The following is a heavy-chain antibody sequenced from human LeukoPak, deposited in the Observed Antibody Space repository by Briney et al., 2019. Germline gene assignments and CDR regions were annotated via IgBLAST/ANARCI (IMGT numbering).Heavy chain of an antibody. CDR2: ISSSGSTI. D-gene: IGHD4-17*01. Sequence: GSLRLSCAAYGFSFSDYYMSWIRQAPGKGLEWVSYISSSGSTIYYADSVKGRFTISRDNAKNSLYLQMNSLRAEDTAVYYCARLYYGLTLDYWGQGTLVTVSS. J-gene: IGHJ4*02. CDR1: GFSFSDYY. CDR3: ARLYYGLTLDY. V-gene: IGHV3-11*01.